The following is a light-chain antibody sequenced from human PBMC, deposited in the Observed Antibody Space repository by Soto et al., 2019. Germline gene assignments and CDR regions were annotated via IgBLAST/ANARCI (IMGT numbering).Light chain of an antibody. Sequence: ESVLTQSPGTLSLSPGERATLSCRASQTVRNNYLAWYQQKPGQAPRLLIYDASSRATSIPDRFSGGGSGTDFTLTISRLEPEDFAVYYCQQFSSYPLTFGGGTKVEIK. CDR2: DAS. CDR1: QTVRNNY. CDR3: QQFSSYPLT. J-gene: IGKJ4*01. V-gene: IGKV3-20*01.